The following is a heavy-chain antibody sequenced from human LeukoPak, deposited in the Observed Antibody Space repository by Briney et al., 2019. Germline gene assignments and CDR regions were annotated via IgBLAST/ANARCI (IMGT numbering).Heavy chain of an antibody. Sequence: SETLSLTCTLSGGTVTSSTYFWGWIRQPPGKGLELIGSISYSGATYYNPSLKSRVSMSVRTSRNQFSLKLSSVTAADTAVYYCARDGFYYHYYMDVWGEGTAVPVSS. CDR2: ISYSGAT. V-gene: IGHV4-39*07. D-gene: IGHD1-14*01. J-gene: IGHJ6*03. CDR1: GGTVTSSTYF. CDR3: ARDGFYYHYYMDV.